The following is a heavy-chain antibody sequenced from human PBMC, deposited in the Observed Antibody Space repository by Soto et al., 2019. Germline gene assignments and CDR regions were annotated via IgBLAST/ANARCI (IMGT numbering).Heavy chain of an antibody. CDR2: ISYDGSNK. D-gene: IGHD1-26*01. CDR3: SGILLSGAFDL. J-gene: IGHJ3*01. CDR1: GFTFSSYG. Sequence: QVQLVESGGGVVQPGRSLRLSCAASGFTFSSYGMHWVRQAPGKGLEWVAVISYDGSNKYYADSVKGRFTISRDNSKNTLYLQMNSLRAEDTAVYYCSGILLSGAFDLWGQGTMVTVSS. V-gene: IGHV3-30*03.